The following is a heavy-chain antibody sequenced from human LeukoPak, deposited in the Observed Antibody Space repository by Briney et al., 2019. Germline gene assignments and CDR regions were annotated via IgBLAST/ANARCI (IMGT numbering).Heavy chain of an antibody. J-gene: IGHJ3*02. CDR2: ISEYNGNT. Sequence: AAVKVSCKASGYTFTNHGISWVRQAPGQGLEWVGWISEYNGNTNDAQKLQGRVTMTTDTSTSTAYMELRSLRSDDTAVYYCARSGGWAYGDYDGFIAFDIWGQGTMVTVSS. CDR1: GYTFTNHG. CDR3: ARSGGWAYGDYDGFIAFDI. D-gene: IGHD4-17*01. V-gene: IGHV1-18*01.